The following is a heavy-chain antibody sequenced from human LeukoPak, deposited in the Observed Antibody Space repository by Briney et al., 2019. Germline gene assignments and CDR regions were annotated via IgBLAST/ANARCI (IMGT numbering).Heavy chain of an antibody. Sequence: SETLSLTCTVSGGSISSYYWSWIRQPPGKGLEWIGYVYYSGSTNYNPSLKSRVTISVDTSKNQFSLKLSSVTAADTAVYYCARGFLGDYWGQGILVTVSS. D-gene: IGHD3-3*01. CDR1: GGSISSYY. CDR2: VYYSGST. CDR3: ARGFLGDY. J-gene: IGHJ4*02. V-gene: IGHV4-59*01.